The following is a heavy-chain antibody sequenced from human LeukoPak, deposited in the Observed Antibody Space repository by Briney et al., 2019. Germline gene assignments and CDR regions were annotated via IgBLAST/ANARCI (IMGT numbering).Heavy chain of an antibody. CDR3: ARHVGGNLDY. CDR1: GFTFSSYW. CDR2: IKQDGSEK. Sequence: PGGSLRLSCAVSGFTFSSYWMAWVRQAPGKGLEWVANIKQDGSEKNSVDSVKGRFTISRDNAKNSLYLQMNSLRADDTAVYYCARHVGGNLDYWGQGTLVTVSS. D-gene: IGHD1-26*01. J-gene: IGHJ4*02. V-gene: IGHV3-7*05.